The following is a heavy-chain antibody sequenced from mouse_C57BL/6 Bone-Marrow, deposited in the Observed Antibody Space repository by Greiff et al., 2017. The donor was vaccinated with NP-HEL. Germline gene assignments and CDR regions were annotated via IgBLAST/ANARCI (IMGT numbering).Heavy chain of an antibody. J-gene: IGHJ4*01. D-gene: IGHD2-4*01. V-gene: IGHV5-16*01. CDR3: AREGIYYEGMDY. CDR1: GFTFSDYY. CDR2: INYDGSST. Sequence: VQLKESEGGLVQPGSSMKLSCTASGFTFSDYYMAWVRQVPEKGLEWVANINYDGSSTYYLDSLKSRFIISRDNAKNILYLQMSSLKSEDTATYYCAREGIYYEGMDYWGQGTSVTVSS.